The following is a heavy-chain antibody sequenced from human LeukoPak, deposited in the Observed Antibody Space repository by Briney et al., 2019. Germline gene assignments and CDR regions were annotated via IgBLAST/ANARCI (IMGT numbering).Heavy chain of an antibody. CDR1: GGSFSGYY. Sequence: PWKTLSLTCAVYGGSFSGYYWSWIRQPPGKGLEWIGEINLGTMINYNPSLKSRVTISVDTSKKQFSLKLSSVTAADTAVYYCARVPFHSTVYYHMDVWGKGATGTVSS. CDR3: ARVPFHSTVYYHMDV. J-gene: IGHJ6*03. CDR2: INLGTMI. D-gene: IGHD1-26*01. V-gene: IGHV4-34*01.